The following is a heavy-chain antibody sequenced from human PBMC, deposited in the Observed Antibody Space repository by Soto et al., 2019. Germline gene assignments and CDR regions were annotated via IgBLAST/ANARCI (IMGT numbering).Heavy chain of an antibody. Sequence: QVQLVESGGGVVQPGRSLRLSCAASGFTFSSYAMDWVRQAPGDGLEWVAVISSDGSNKYYADSVKGRFTISRDNSKNTLYLQMNSLRAEDTAVYYCARYIVVVTATYAFDIWGQGTMVTVSS. J-gene: IGHJ3*02. D-gene: IGHD2-21*02. CDR3: ARYIVVVTATYAFDI. CDR1: GFTFSSYA. CDR2: ISSDGSNK. V-gene: IGHV3-30-3*01.